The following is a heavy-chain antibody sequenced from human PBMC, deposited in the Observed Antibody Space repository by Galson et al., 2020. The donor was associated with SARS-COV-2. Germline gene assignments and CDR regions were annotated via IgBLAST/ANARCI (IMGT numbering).Heavy chain of an antibody. CDR3: ARGAGRDTFDV. V-gene: IGHV4-30-4*01. CDR1: GCPLSGGDDY. CDR2: SYPSGTT. D-gene: IGHD6-13*01. Sequence: SETLSLTCSVSGCPLSGGDDYWSWIRPSPGKGLVWIGYSYPSGTTYYNPSLKSRLTISVDNYKSQFSLKLTSVTAADTAGYYCARGAGRDTFDVWGQGTMVTVCS. J-gene: IGHJ3*01.